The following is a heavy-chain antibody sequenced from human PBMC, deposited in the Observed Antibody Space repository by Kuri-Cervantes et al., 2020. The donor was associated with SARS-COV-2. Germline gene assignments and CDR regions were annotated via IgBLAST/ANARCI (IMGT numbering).Heavy chain of an antibody. CDR1: GFTFSSYD. J-gene: IGHJ5*02. CDR3: ARGDLGYCSGGSCYNWFDP. D-gene: IGHD2-15*01. CDR2: IGTAGDT. V-gene: IGHV3-13*01. Sequence: GGSLRLSCAASGFTFSSYDMHWVRQATGKGLEWVSAIGTAGDTYYPGSVKGRLTISRENAKNSLYLQMNSLRAEDTAVYYCARGDLGYCSGGSCYNWFDPWGQGTLVTVSS.